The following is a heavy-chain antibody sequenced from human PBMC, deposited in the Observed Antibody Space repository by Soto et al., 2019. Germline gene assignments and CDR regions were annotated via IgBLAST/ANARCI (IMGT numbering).Heavy chain of an antibody. Sequence: GGSLRLSCAASGFTFSSYGMHWVRQAPGKGLEWVAVIWYDGSNKYYADSVKGRFTISRDNSKNTLYLQMNSLRAEDTAVYYCASAGQQLAPYFDYWGQGTLVTVSS. V-gene: IGHV3-33*01. CDR2: IWYDGSNK. J-gene: IGHJ4*02. CDR1: GFTFSSYG. D-gene: IGHD6-13*01. CDR3: ASAGQQLAPYFDY.